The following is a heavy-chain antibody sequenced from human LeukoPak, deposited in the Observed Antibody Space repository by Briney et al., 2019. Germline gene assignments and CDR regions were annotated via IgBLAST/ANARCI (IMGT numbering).Heavy chain of an antibody. CDR2: IYYSGST. CDR3: ARDYGDYRWFDP. D-gene: IGHD4-17*01. V-gene: IGHV4-59*01. Sequence: SETLSLTCTVSGGSLSSYYWSWIRQPPGKGLEWIGYIYYSGSTNYNPSLKSRVTISVDTSKNQFSLKLSSVTAADTAVYYCARDYGDYRWFDPWGQGTLVTVSS. J-gene: IGHJ5*02. CDR1: GGSLSSYY.